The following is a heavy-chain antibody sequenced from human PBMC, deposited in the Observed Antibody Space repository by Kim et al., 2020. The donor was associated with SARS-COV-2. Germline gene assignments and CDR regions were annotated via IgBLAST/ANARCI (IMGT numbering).Heavy chain of an antibody. CDR3: ARHDYGDYYYGMDV. CDR1: GFTFSSYG. J-gene: IGHJ6*02. D-gene: IGHD4-17*01. V-gene: IGHV3-30*03. Sequence: GGSLRLSCAASGFTFSSYGMHWVRQAPGKGLERVAVISYDGSNKYYADSVKGRFTISRDNSKNTLYLQMNSLRAEDTAVYYCARHDYGDYYYGMDVWGQGTTVTVSS. CDR2: ISYDGSNK.